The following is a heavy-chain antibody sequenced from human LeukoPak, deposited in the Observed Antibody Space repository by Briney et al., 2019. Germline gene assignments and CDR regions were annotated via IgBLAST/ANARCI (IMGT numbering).Heavy chain of an antibody. D-gene: IGHD6-13*01. CDR2: IKEDGSEK. V-gene: IGHV3-7*01. CDR1: GFTVSSNY. CDR3: ARGTAWYSSSWYFDY. Sequence: PGGSLRLSCAASGFTVSSNYMTWVRQAPGKGLEWVANIKEDGSEKFYVDSVKGRFTISRDNAKSSLYLLMDSLSAEDTAVYYCARGTAWYSSSWYFDYWGRGTLVTVSS. J-gene: IGHJ4*02.